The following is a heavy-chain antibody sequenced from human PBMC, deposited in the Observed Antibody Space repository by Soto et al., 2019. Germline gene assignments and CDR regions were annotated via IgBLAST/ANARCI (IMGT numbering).Heavy chain of an antibody. V-gene: IGHV1-69*12. D-gene: IGHD5-12*01. Sequence: QVQLVQSGAEVKKPGSSVKVSCKASGGTFSSYAISWVRQAPGQGLEWMGGIIPIFGTANYAQKFQGRVTLTADESTSTAYMERSSLASEDTAVYYCARDRRSGYDVLGHYYYGMDVWGQGTTVTVSS. CDR1: GGTFSSYA. J-gene: IGHJ6*02. CDR3: ARDRRSGYDVLGHYYYGMDV. CDR2: IIPIFGTA.